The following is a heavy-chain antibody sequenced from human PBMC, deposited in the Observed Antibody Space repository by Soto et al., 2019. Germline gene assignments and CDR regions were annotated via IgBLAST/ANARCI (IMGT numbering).Heavy chain of an antibody. D-gene: IGHD2-2*01. Sequence: SETLSLSCTVSGGSISSGDYYWSWIRQPPGKGLEWIGYIYYSGSTYYNPSLKSRVTISVDTSKKQFSLKLSSVTAAETAVYDFARDLDSRYSSSTSLYRYYGMGVLFQGTAVAV. V-gene: IGHV4-30-4*01. CDR3: ARDLDSRYSSSTSLYRYYGMGV. CDR1: GGSISSGDYY. CDR2: IYYSGST. J-gene: IGHJ6*02.